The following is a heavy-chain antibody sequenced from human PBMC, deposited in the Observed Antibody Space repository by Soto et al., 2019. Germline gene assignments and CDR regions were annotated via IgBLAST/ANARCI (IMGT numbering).Heavy chain of an antibody. D-gene: IGHD2-21*01. CDR2: IYPGDSDT. V-gene: IGHV5-51*01. CDR1: GGMFASYC. Sequence: PGQSTSVWWKGAGGMFASYCSGWGRPLPGKGLDWMGIIYPGDSDTRYSPSFQGQVTISADKSISTAYLQWSSLKASDTAMYYCARFSSPVELPTIVLGRLDYRGQGTLVTVSS. CDR3: ARFSSPVELPTIVLGRLDY. J-gene: IGHJ4*02.